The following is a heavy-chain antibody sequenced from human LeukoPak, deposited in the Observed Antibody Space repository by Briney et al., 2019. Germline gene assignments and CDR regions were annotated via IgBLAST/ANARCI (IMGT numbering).Heavy chain of an antibody. D-gene: IGHD1-26*01. J-gene: IGHJ4*02. Sequence: PGGSLRLSCAASGFTVSSNEMSWVRQAPGKGLEWVSSISGGSTYYADSRKGRFTISRDNSKNTLHLQMNSLRAEDTAVYYCARGLLVGVRQGPFDYWGQGTLVTVSS. V-gene: IGHV3-38-3*01. CDR2: ISGGST. CDR3: ARGLLVGVRQGPFDY. CDR1: GFTVSSNE.